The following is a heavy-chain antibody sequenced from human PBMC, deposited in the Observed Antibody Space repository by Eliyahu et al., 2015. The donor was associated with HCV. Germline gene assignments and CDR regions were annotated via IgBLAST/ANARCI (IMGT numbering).Heavy chain of an antibody. CDR1: GGSINFSGYY. V-gene: IGHV4-39*01. J-gene: IGHJ3*02. D-gene: IGHD6-19*01. CDR2: IYYTGST. CDR3: ARLGWSSGPRRAFDI. Sequence: QLQLQESGPGLVKPSETLSLTCTVSGGSINFSGYYWGWIRQPPGKGLEWIGTIYYTGSTYYSPSLESRVTISVDTSKNQFSLNLNSVTAADTAVFYCARLGWSSGPRRAFDIWGQGTVSPSLQ.